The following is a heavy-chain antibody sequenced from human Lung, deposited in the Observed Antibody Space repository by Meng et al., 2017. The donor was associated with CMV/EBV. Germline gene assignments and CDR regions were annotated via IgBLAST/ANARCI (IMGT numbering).Heavy chain of an antibody. Sequence: SGPXLVKPTQTLTLTCTFSGFSLSTSGVGVGWIRQPPGKALEWLALIYWNDDKRYSSSLKRRLTITKDTSNNQVVLTMTNMDPVDTATYYCAHTLGGFTIFGVVNSYDYXGQGXLVTVSS. V-gene: IGHV2-5*01. CDR1: GFSLSTSGVG. CDR3: AHTLGGFTIFGVVNSYDY. D-gene: IGHD3-3*01. J-gene: IGHJ4*02. CDR2: IYWNDDK.